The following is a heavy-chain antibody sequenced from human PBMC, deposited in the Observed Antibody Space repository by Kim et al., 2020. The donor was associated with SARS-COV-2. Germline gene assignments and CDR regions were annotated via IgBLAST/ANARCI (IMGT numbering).Heavy chain of an antibody. D-gene: IGHD3-22*01. CDR3: ARQRTSTITMIVVAPGSFDY. J-gene: IGHJ4*02. Sequence: SRVTISVDTSKNQFSLKLSSVTAADTAVYYCARQRTSTITMIVVAPGSFDYWGQGTLVTVSS. V-gene: IGHV4-39*01.